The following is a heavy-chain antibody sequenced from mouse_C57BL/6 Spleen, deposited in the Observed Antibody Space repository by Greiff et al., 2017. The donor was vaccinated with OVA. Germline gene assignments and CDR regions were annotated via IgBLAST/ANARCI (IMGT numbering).Heavy chain of an antibody. Sequence: EVNLVESGEGLVKPGGSLKLSCAASGFTFSSYAMSWVRQTPEKRLEWVAYISSGGDYIYYADTVKGRFTISRDNARNTLYLQRSSLKSEDTAMYYCTRVYDYDDGFAYWGQGTLVTVSA. J-gene: IGHJ3*01. D-gene: IGHD2-4*01. V-gene: IGHV5-9-1*02. CDR3: TRVYDYDDGFAY. CDR1: GFTFSSYA. CDR2: ISSGGDYI.